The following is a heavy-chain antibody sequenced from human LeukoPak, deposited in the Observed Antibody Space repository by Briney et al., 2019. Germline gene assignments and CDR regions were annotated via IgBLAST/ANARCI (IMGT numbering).Heavy chain of an antibody. CDR1: GYTFTGYY. V-gene: IGHV1-2*02. CDR3: ARDNTGGYYPLDY. CDR2: INPNSGGT. J-gene: IGHJ4*02. D-gene: IGHD3-3*01. Sequence: GASVKVSCKASGYTFTGYYMRWVRQAPGQGLEWMGWINPNSGGTNYAQKFQGRVTMTRDTSISTAYMELSRLRSDDTAVYYCARDNTGGYYPLDYWGQGTLVTVSS.